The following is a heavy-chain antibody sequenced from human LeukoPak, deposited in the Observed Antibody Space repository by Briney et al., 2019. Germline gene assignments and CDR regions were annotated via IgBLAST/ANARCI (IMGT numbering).Heavy chain of an antibody. CDR3: TTAVDYDFWSGSRYFDY. Sequence: GGSLRLSCAASGFTFSSYAMTWVRQAPGKGLEWVGRIKSKTDGGTTDYAAPVKGRFTISRDDSKNTLYLQMNSLKTEDTAVYYCTTAVDYDFWSGSRYFDYWGQGTLVTVSS. CDR2: IKSKTDGGTT. D-gene: IGHD3-3*01. CDR1: GFTFSSYA. V-gene: IGHV3-15*01. J-gene: IGHJ4*02.